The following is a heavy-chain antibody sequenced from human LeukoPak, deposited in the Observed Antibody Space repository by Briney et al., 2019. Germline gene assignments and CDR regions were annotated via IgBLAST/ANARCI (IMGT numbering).Heavy chain of an antibody. CDR3: ARGYCSGGSCHTFDC. D-gene: IGHD2-15*01. CDR1: GYTFTSYD. V-gene: IGHV7-4-1*02. Sequence: ASVKVSCKASGYTFTSYDINWVRQAPGQGLEWMGWINTNTGNPTYAQGFTGRFVFSLDTSVSTAYLQISSLKAEDTAVYYCARGYCSGGSCHTFDCWGQGTLVTVSS. CDR2: INTNTGNP. J-gene: IGHJ4*02.